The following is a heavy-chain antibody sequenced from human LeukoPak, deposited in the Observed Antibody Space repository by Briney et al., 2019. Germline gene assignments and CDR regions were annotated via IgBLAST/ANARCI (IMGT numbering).Heavy chain of an antibody. CDR2: ISWNSGSI. CDR3: AKEASSRSVLLWFGEFDY. J-gene: IGHJ4*02. D-gene: IGHD3-10*01. Sequence: GGSLRLSCAASGFTFDDYAMHWVRQAPGKGLEWVSGISWNSGSIGYADSVKGRFTISRDNAKNSLYLQMNSLRAEDTALYYCAKEASSRSVLLWFGEFDYWGQGTLVTVSS. CDR1: GFTFDDYA. V-gene: IGHV3-9*01.